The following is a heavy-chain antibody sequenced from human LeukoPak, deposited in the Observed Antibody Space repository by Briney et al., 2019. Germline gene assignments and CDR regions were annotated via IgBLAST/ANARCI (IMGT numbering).Heavy chain of an antibody. J-gene: IGHJ4*02. CDR2: INHSGST. D-gene: IGHD3-3*01. CDR1: GGSFSGYY. V-gene: IGHV4-34*01. CDR3: ARVVRFLEWLTLGYFDY. Sequence: PSETLSLTCAVYGGSFSGYYWSWIRQPPGKGLEWIGEINHSGSTNYNPSLKSRVTISVDTSKNQFSLKLSSVTAADTAVYYCARVVRFLEWLTLGYFDYWGQGTLVTVSS.